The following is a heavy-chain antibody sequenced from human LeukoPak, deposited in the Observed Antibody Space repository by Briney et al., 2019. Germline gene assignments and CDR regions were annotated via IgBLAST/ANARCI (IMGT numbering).Heavy chain of an antibody. Sequence: SETLSLTCAVYGGSFSGYYWSWIRQPPGKGLEWIGEINHSGSTNYNPSLKSRVTISVDTSKNQSYLKLSSVTAADTAVYYCARGLYCSSTSCYTGNWFDPWGQGTLVTVSS. D-gene: IGHD2-2*02. CDR1: GGSFSGYY. J-gene: IGHJ5*02. V-gene: IGHV4-34*01. CDR3: ARGLYCSSTSCYTGNWFDP. CDR2: INHSGST.